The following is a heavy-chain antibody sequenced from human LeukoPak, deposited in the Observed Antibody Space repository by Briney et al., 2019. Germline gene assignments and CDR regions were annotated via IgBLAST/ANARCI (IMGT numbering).Heavy chain of an antibody. D-gene: IGHD6-6*01. V-gene: IGHV4-30-2*01. J-gene: IGHJ4*02. CDR2: IYHSGST. CDR1: GGSISSGGYS. Sequence: SETLSLTCAVSGGSISSGGYSWSWIRQPPGKGLEWIGYIYHSGSTYYNPSLKSRVTISVDRSKNQFSLKLSSVTAADTAVYYCASYSSSARSFDYWGQGTLVTASS. CDR3: ASYSSSARSFDY.